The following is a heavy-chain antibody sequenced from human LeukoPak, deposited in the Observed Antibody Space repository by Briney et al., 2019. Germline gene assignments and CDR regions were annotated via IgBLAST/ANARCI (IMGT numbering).Heavy chain of an antibody. J-gene: IGHJ4*02. Sequence: SETLSLTCTVSGGSISSYYWSWIRQPPGKGLEWIGYIYYSGSTNYNPSLKSRVTISVDTSKNQFSLKLGSVTAADTAVYYCARGLSGYIIDYWGQGTLVTVSS. CDR1: GGSISSYY. V-gene: IGHV4-59*01. D-gene: IGHD3-3*01. CDR2: IYYSGST. CDR3: ARGLSGYIIDY.